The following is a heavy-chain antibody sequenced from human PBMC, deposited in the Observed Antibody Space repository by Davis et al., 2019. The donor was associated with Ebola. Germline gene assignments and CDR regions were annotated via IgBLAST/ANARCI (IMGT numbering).Heavy chain of an antibody. CDR3: ARDLRGVGYYYYGMDV. V-gene: IGHV3-48*02. CDR1: GFIFSSYS. J-gene: IGHJ6*02. CDR2: ISSRSNTI. Sequence: PGGSLRLSCAASGFIFSSYSMNWVRQAPGKGLEWISYISSRSNTIYYADSVEGRFTISRDSAKNSLYLQMNSLRDEDTAVYYCARDLRGVGYYYYGMDVWGQGTTVTVSS. D-gene: IGHD3-10*01.